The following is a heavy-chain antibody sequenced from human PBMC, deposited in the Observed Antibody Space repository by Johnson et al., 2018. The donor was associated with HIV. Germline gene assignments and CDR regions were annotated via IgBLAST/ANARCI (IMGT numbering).Heavy chain of an antibody. CDR2: ISYDGSNK. V-gene: IGHV3-30*18. Sequence: VQVLESGGGVVQPGRSLRLSCAASGFSFSNYGMHWVRQAPGKGLEWVVVISYDGSNKYYADSVKGRFTISRDNSNNTLYLQMNSLRAEDTAIYYCAKGLWGGSYPHDAYDIWGQGTMVTVSS. CDR1: GFSFSNYG. CDR3: AKGLWGGSYPHDAYDI. D-gene: IGHD1-26*01. J-gene: IGHJ3*02.